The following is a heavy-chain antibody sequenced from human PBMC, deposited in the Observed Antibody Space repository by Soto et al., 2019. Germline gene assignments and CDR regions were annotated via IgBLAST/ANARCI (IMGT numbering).Heavy chain of an antibody. V-gene: IGHV1-46*01. J-gene: IGHJ4*02. CDR2: INPTGDRI. Sequence: QVQLVQSGPGVKKPGPSVRVPCKTSGNTFMNNIFTWRQQAPGQGLEWMGIINPTGDRINYAEKFEGRVTMTTDTSTSTVSMELTSLRLEDTAVYYCARDGGNMWGYFDHWGQGSLVTVSS. CDR3: ARDGGNMWGYFDH. D-gene: IGHD7-27*01. CDR1: GNTFMNN.